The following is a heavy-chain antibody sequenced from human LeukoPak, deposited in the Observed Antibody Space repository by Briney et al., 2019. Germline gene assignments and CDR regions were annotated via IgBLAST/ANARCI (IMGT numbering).Heavy chain of an antibody. J-gene: IGHJ4*02. D-gene: IGHD3-10*01. Sequence: PGGSLRLSCAASGFTFSSYAMSWVRQAPGKGLEWVSVIYSGGSTYYADSVKGRFTISRDNSKNTLYLQMNSLRAEDTAVYYCARMEYGSDYWGQGTLVTVSS. V-gene: IGHV3-53*01. CDR2: IYSGGST. CDR3: ARMEYGSDY. CDR1: GFTFSSYA.